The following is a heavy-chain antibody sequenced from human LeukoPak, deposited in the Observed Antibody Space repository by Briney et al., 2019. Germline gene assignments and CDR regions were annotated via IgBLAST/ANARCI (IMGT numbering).Heavy chain of an antibody. CDR3: ARAYGSPSILYYYGMDV. J-gene: IGHJ6*02. CDR2: ISSSSSYI. D-gene: IGHD1-26*01. Sequence: GGSLRLSCAASGFTFSSYSMNWVRQAPGKGLEWVSSISSSSSYIYHADSVKGRFTISRDNAKNSLYLQMNSLRAEDTAVYYCARAYGSPSILYYYGMDVWGQGTTVTVSS. CDR1: GFTFSSYS. V-gene: IGHV3-21*01.